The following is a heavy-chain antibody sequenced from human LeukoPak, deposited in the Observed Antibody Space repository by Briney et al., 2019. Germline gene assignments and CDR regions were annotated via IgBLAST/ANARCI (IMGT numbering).Heavy chain of an antibody. CDR3: AKYGVQRWFDP. CDR1: GGSFSGYY. V-gene: IGHV4-34*01. J-gene: IGHJ5*02. CDR2: INHSGST. Sequence: SETLSLTCAVYGGSFSGYYWSWIRQPPGKGLEWIGEINHSGSTSYNPSLKSRVTISVDTSKNQFSLKLSSVTAADTAVYYCAKYGVQRWFDPWGQGTLVTVSS. D-gene: IGHD4-17*01.